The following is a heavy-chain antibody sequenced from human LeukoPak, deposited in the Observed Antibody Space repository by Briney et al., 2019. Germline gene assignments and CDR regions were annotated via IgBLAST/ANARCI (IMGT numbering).Heavy chain of an antibody. V-gene: IGHV3-21*01. D-gene: IGHD6-13*01. CDR2: ISSSSSYI. Sequence: PGGSLRLSCAASGFTFSSYSMSWVRQAPGNGLEWVSSISSSSSYIYYADSVKGRFTISRDNAKNSLYLQMNSLRAEDTAVYYCARASFIAAAGTVEYYFDYWGQGTLVTVSS. J-gene: IGHJ4*02. CDR3: ARASFIAAAGTVEYYFDY. CDR1: GFTFSSYS.